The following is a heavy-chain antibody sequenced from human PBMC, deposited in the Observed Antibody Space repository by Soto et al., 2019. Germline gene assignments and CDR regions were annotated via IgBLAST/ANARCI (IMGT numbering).Heavy chain of an antibody. D-gene: IGHD6-19*01. CDR2: ISGSGDST. CDR3: AKRTSGWYFDY. Sequence: GGSLRLSCAASGVTFSNYAMSWFRQAPGKGLEWVSVISGSGDSTYYADSVKGRFTISRDNSKNTLYLQMNSLRAEDTAVYYCAKRTSGWYFDYWGQGTLVTVSS. J-gene: IGHJ4*02. V-gene: IGHV3-23*01. CDR1: GVTFSNYA.